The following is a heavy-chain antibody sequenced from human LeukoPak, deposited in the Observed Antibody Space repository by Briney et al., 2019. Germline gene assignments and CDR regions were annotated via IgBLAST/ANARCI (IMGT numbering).Heavy chain of an antibody. CDR1: GYTFTGYY. V-gene: IGHV1-2*02. CDR2: INPNSGGT. D-gene: IGHD3-3*01. Sequence: ASVKVSCKASGYTFTGYYMHWVRQAPGQGLEWMGWINPNSGGTNYAQKFQGRVTMTRDTSISTAYMELSRLRSDDTAVYYCAKVPYITIFGVVIIQGGYFDYWGQGTLVTVSS. CDR3: AKVPYITIFGVVIIQGGYFDY. J-gene: IGHJ4*02.